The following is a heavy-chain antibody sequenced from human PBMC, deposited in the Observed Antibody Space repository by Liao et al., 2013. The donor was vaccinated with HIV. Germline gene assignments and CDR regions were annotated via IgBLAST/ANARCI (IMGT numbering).Heavy chain of an antibody. V-gene: IGHV4-4*07. J-gene: IGHJ3*02. CDR2: IYTSGST. CDR1: GGSISGYY. Sequence: QVQLQESGPGLVKPSGTLSLTCTVSGGSISGYYWSWIRQPAGKGLEWIGRIYTSGSTNSNPSLKSRVTMSLDTSKKQFSLKLRSVTAADTAVYYCASLTPRVHGDEAFDIWGQGTMVTVSS. CDR3: ASLTPRVHGDEAFDI. D-gene: IGHD3-10*01.